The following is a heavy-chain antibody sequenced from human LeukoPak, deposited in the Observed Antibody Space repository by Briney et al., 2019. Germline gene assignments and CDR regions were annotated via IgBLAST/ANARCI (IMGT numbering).Heavy chain of an antibody. CDR3: ARDKVVGATWFDP. CDR2: ISSSSSYI. V-gene: IGHV3-21*01. CDR1: GFTFGSYS. J-gene: IGHJ5*02. D-gene: IGHD1-26*01. Sequence: PGGSPRLSCAASGFTFGSYSMNWVRQAPGKGLEWVSSISSSSSYIYYADSVKGRFTISRDNAKNSLYLQMNSLRAEDTAVYYCARDKVVGATWFDPWGQGTLVTVSS.